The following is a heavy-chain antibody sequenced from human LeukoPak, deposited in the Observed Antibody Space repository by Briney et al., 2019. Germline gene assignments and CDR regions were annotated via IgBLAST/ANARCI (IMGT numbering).Heavy chain of an antibody. CDR3: AREEASVGDY. Sequence: PSETLSLTCTVSGGSISSNSHYWAWIRQPPGKGPEWIGSIHYSGSTFYSPSLKSRVTISVDTSKNQFSLILTSVTASDTAVYYCAREEASVGDYWGQGILVTVSS. J-gene: IGHJ4*02. CDR2: IHYSGST. CDR1: GGSISSNSHY. V-gene: IGHV4-39*01. D-gene: IGHD2-21*01.